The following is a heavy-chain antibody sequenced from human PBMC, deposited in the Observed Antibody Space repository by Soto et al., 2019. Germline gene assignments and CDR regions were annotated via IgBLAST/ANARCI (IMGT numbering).Heavy chain of an antibody. CDR2: IYYSGST. Sequence: SETLSLTCTVSGGSISSSSYYWGWIRQPPGKGLEWIGSIYYSGSTYYTPSLKSRVTISVDTSKNQFSLKLSSVTAADTAVYYCASQETTWFDPWGQGTLVTVSS. J-gene: IGHJ5*02. CDR3: ASQETTWFDP. D-gene: IGHD4-17*01. CDR1: GGSISSSSYY. V-gene: IGHV4-39*01.